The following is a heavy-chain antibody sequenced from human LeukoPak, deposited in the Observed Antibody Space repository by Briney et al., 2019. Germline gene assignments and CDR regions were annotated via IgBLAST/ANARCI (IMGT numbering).Heavy chain of an antibody. D-gene: IGHD1-26*01. J-gene: IGHJ4*02. CDR1: GFTFSSYS. CDR2: ISSSSSYI. CDR3: ARVSYSGSYYSNFYFDY. V-gene: IGHV3-21*01. Sequence: GGSLRLSCAASGFTFSSYSMNWVRQAPGRGLEWVSSISSSSSYIYYAGSVKGRFTISRDNAKNSLYLQMNSLRAEDTAVYYCARVSYSGSYYSNFYFDYWGQGTLVTVSS.